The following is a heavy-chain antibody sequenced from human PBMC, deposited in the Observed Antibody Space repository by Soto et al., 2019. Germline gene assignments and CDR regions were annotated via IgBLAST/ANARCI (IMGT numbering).Heavy chain of an antibody. CDR1: GFSFSING. J-gene: IGHJ4*02. V-gene: IGHV3-23*01. Sequence: GGSLRLSCAASGFSFSINGMSLVRQSPGKGLEWVSTISRSGGDTYYADSVKGRFTISRDNSKNTLFLQMNSLRADDTAVYYCEEVITIFGVAGGPHYFDYWGQGALITVSS. D-gene: IGHD3-3*01. CDR2: ISRSGGDT. CDR3: EEVITIFGVAGGPHYFDY.